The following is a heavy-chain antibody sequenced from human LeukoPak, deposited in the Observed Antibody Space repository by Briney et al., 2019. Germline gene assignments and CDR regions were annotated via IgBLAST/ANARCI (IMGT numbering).Heavy chain of an antibody. Sequence: SETLSLTCTVSGGSISSYYWSWIRQPAGKGLEWIGRIYTSGSTNYNPSLKSRVTMSVDTSKNQFSLKLSSVTAADTAVYYCARDQYYYDSSGEYYMDVWGKGTTVTISS. J-gene: IGHJ6*03. V-gene: IGHV4-4*07. D-gene: IGHD3-22*01. CDR1: GGSISSYY. CDR2: IYTSGST. CDR3: ARDQYYYDSSGEYYMDV.